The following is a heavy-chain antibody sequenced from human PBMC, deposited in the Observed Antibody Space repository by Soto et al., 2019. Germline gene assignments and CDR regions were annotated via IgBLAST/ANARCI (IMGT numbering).Heavy chain of an antibody. D-gene: IGHD5-18*01. V-gene: IGHV5-51*01. Sequence: GESLRVWCEGSGYRCIGYWVGWVRQMPGKGLELMGIIYAGDSETRYNPSFQGQVTISVDKSISTAYLQWSSLKDSDSAIYYCARHTSDRYGSDYWGQRTLVTVSS. CDR2: IYAGDSET. J-gene: IGHJ4*02. CDR1: GYRCIGYW. CDR3: ARHTSDRYGSDY.